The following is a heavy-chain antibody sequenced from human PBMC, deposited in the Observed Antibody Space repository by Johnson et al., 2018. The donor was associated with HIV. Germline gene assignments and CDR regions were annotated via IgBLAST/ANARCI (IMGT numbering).Heavy chain of an antibody. J-gene: IGHJ3*02. Sequence: QVQLVESGGGLVKPGGSLRLSCAASGFTFSNVWMTWVRQAPGKGLEWVSFIRYDGSDKHYADSVKGRFTISRDNSKNTVYLQMNSLRVEDTAVYYCASYSSSDAFDIWGQGTMVTVSS. V-gene: IGHV3-30*02. D-gene: IGHD6-6*01. CDR2: IRYDGSDK. CDR1: GFTFSNVW. CDR3: ASYSSSDAFDI.